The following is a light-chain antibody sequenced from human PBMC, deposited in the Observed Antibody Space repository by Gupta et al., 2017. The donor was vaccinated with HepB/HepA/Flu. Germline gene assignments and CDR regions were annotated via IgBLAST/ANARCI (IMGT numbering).Light chain of an antibody. CDR2: EVS. J-gene: IGLJ3*02. V-gene: IGLV2-8*01. CDR1: SSDVGAYNY. CDR3: SSYAGSNNWV. Sequence: QSALTQPPSASGSAGQSVTLSCTGTSSDVGAYNYVSWYQQHPAKAPKLMIYEVSKRPSGVPDRFSGSKSGNTASLTVSGLQAEDEADYYCSSYAGSNNWVFGGGTKLTVL.